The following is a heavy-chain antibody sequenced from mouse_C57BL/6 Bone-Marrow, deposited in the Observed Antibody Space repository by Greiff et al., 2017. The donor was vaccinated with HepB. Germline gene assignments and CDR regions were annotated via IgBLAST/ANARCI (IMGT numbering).Heavy chain of an antibody. J-gene: IGHJ2*01. CDR2: ISSGGSYT. Sequence: EVMLVESGGELVKPGGSLKLSCAASGFTFSSYGMSWVRQTPDKRLEWVATISSGGSYTYYPDSVKGRFTISRDNAKNTLYLQMSSLKSEDTAMYYCARHWAYDYFDYWGQGTTLTVSS. V-gene: IGHV5-6*02. CDR1: GFTFSSYG. D-gene: IGHD2-3*01. CDR3: ARHWAYDYFDY.